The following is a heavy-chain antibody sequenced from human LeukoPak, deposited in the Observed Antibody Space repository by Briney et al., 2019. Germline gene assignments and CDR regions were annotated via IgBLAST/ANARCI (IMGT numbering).Heavy chain of an antibody. CDR1: GYTFTGYY. CDR3: ARGRASSAHFDY. V-gene: IGHV1-2*02. J-gene: IGHJ4*02. Sequence: RASVKVSCKASGYTFTGYYMHWVRQAPGQGLEWMGWINPNSGDTNYAQKFQGRVTMTRDTSISTAYMELSRLRSDDTAVYYCARGRASSAHFDYWGQGTLVTVSS. CDR2: INPNSGDT.